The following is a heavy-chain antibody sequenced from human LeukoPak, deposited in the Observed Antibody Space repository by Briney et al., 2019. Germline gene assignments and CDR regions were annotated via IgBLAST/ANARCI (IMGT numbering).Heavy chain of an antibody. D-gene: IGHD3-10*01. CDR1: GFTFSSYA. J-gene: IGHJ4*02. CDR2: ISYDGSNK. Sequence: GGSLRLSCAASGFTFSSYAMHWVRQAPGKGLEWVAVISYDGSNKYYADSVKGRFTISRDNSKNTLYLQMNSLRAEDTAVYYCARDRGIDLITKIFDYWGQGTLVTVSS. V-gene: IGHV3-30*04. CDR3: ARDRGIDLITKIFDY.